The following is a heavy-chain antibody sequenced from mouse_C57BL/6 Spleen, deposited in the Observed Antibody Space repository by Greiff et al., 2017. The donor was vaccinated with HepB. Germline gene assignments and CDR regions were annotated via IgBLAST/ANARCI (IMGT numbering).Heavy chain of an antibody. CDR1: GYTFTSYW. V-gene: IGHV1-69*01. Sequence: QVQLQQSGAELVMPGASVKLSCKASGYTFTSYWMHWVKQRPGQGLEWIGEIDPSDSYTNYNQKFKGKSTLTVDKSSSTAYMQLSSRTSEDSAVYYCARQGAVYWYFDVWGTGTTVTVSS. CDR3: ARQGAVYWYFDV. J-gene: IGHJ1*03. CDR2: IDPSDSYT.